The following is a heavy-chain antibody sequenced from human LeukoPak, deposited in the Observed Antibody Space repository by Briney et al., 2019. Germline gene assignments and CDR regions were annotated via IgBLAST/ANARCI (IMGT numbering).Heavy chain of an antibody. CDR3: ARRGYSSGWYYFDY. J-gene: IGHJ4*02. CDR1: GGSISSYH. V-gene: IGHV4-59*08. CDR2: IYYSGST. Sequence: SETLSLTCTVSGGSISSYHWSWMRQPPGKGLEWLGYIYYSGSTNYNPSLKSRVTISVDTSKNQFSLKLSSVTAADTAVYYCARRGYSSGWYYFDYWGQGTLVTVSS. D-gene: IGHD6-19*01.